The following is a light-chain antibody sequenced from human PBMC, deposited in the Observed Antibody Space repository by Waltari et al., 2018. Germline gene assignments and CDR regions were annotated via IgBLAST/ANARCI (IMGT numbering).Light chain of an antibody. Sequence: QSALTQPASVSGSPGQSITISCTGTSSDVGNYNLVSWFRQHPGQAPKLVVYKISRRPAGVSDRFSGSKSGNTASLTISGLNLEDEADYYCCSYAGGGSWVFGGGTKLTVL. J-gene: IGLJ3*02. CDR1: SSDVGNYNL. V-gene: IGLV2-23*02. CDR2: KIS. CDR3: CSYAGGGSWV.